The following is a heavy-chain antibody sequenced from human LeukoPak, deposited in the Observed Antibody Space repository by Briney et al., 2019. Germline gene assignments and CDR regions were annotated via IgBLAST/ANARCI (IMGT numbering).Heavy chain of an antibody. D-gene: IGHD4-23*01. CDR3: ARGPTVADYYYYMDV. CDR1: GGTFSSYA. J-gene: IGHJ6*03. Sequence: GASVKVSCKASGGTFSSYAISWVRQALGQGLEWMGGIIPIFGTANYAQKFQGRVTITADKSTSTAYMELSSLRSEDTAVYYCARGPTVADYYYYMDVWGKGTTVTVSS. V-gene: IGHV1-69*06. CDR2: IIPIFGTA.